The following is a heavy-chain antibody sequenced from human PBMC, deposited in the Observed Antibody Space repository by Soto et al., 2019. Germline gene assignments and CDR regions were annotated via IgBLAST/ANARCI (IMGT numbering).Heavy chain of an antibody. J-gene: IGHJ6*02. V-gene: IGHV3-66*01. CDR1: GFTFSSYW. Sequence: GGSLRLSCAASGFTFSSYWMNWVRQAPGKGLEWVSVINSGGSTDYADSVKGRFTISRDISRNTLYLQMNSLRAEDTAVYYCVRENYYYGMDVWGQGTTVTVSS. CDR2: INSGGST. CDR3: VRENYYYGMDV.